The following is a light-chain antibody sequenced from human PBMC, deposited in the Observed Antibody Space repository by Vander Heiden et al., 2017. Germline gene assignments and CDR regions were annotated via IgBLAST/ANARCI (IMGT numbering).Light chain of an antibody. CDR2: KDS. CDR3: MQGTHWPPIFT. CDR1: QSLVYSDANSY. V-gene: IGKV2-30*01. J-gene: IGKJ2*01. Sequence: VVMMQSPLSLPVTLGQPASISCKSSQSLVYSDANSYLNWFQQRTGQSPRRLIYKDSNRDSGVPDRFSGSGSGTDFTLKISRVEAEDVGVYYCMQGTHWPPIFTFGQGTKLEIK.